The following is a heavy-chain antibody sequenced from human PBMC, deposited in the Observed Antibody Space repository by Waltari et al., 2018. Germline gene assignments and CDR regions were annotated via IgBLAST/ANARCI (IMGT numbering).Heavy chain of an antibody. J-gene: IGHJ4*02. CDR2: ISYNGNDK. CDR3: AEVPGTSQLYYLDN. Sequence: QVQLVESGGGAVQPGRSLRLSCAATGFTFSSYAMHWVRQAPGKGLEWVAVISYNGNDKYYTDSVKGRFTISRDNSKNTLYLQMNSLRPEDTAVYYCAEVPGTSQLYYLDNWGQGTLVTVSS. CDR1: GFTFSSYA. V-gene: IGHV3-30*18. D-gene: IGHD1-1*01.